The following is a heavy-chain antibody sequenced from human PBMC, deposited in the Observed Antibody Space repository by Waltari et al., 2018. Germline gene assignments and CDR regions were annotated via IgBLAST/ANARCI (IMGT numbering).Heavy chain of an antibody. CDR1: GGSFSGYY. CDR3: ARIRFLDRKGYYFDY. D-gene: IGHD3-3*01. CDR2: INHSGST. V-gene: IGHV4-34*01. J-gene: IGHJ4*02. Sequence: QVQLQQWGAGLLKPSETLSLTCAVYGGSFSGYYWSWIRQPPGKGLEWIGEINHSGSTNYNPSLKSRVTISVDTSKNQFSLKLSSVTAADTAVYYCARIRFLDRKGYYFDYWGQGTLVTVSS.